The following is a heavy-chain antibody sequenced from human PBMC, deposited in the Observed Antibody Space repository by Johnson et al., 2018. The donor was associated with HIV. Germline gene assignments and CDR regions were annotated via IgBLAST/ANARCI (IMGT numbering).Heavy chain of an antibody. CDR1: GFTFDPYA. V-gene: IGHV3-9*01. CDR3: ARDLAYNSRWTGAFDI. D-gene: IGHD6-13*01. CDR2: ISWNSGSI. Sequence: EVQLVESGGGVVQSGRSLRLSCVASGFTFDPYAMHWVRQAPGKGLEWVSGISWNSGSIGYADSVKGRFTISRDNAKNSLYLHMNNLRAEDTAVYYCARDLAYNSRWTGAFDIWGQGTMVTVSS. J-gene: IGHJ3*02.